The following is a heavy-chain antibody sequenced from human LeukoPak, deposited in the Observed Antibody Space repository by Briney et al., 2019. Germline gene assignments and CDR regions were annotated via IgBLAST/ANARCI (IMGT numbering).Heavy chain of an antibody. J-gene: IGHJ4*02. Sequence: TLSLTCAVYGGSFSVYSWSWIRQPPGKGLEWIGYIYYSGSTYYNPSLKSRVTISVDTSKNQFSLKLSSVTAADTAVYYCARDPEGYGDPPYWGQGTLVTVSS. D-gene: IGHD4-17*01. V-gene: IGHV4-30-4*07. CDR2: IYYSGST. CDR1: GGSFSVYS. CDR3: ARDPEGYGDPPY.